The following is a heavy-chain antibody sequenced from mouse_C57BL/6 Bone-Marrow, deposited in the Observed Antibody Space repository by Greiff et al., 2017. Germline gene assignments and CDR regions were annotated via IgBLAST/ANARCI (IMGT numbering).Heavy chain of an antibody. CDR2: IYPRSGNT. V-gene: IGHV1-81*01. CDR1: GYTFTSYG. CDR3: ARSNYPNYAMDY. J-gene: IGHJ4*01. Sequence: VKVVESGAELARPGASVKLSCKASGYTFTSYGISWVQQRTGQGLEWIGEIYPRSGNTYYNEKFKGKATLTADKSSSTAYMELRSLTSEDSAVYFCARSNYPNYAMDYWGQGTSVTVSS. D-gene: IGHD2-5*01.